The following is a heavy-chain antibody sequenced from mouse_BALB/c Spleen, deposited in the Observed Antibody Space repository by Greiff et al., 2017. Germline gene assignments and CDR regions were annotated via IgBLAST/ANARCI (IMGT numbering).Heavy chain of an antibody. Sequence: EVKVVESGGGLVQPGGSRKLSCAASGFTFSDYGMAWVRQAPGKGPEWVAFISNLAYSIYYADTVTGRFTISRENAKNTLYLEMSSLRSEDTAMYYCARKNYGSSYGAMDYWGQGTSVTVSS. CDR3: ARKNYGSSYGAMDY. CDR1: GFTFSDYG. CDR2: ISNLAYSI. V-gene: IGHV5-15*02. J-gene: IGHJ4*01. D-gene: IGHD1-1*01.